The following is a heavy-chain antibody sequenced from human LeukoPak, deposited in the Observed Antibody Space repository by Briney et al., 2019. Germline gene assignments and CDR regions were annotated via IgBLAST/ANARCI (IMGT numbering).Heavy chain of an antibody. J-gene: IGHJ4*02. Sequence: PGGSLRLSCAASGFTFSSYAMHWVRQAPGKGLEYVSGISTNGDITYYTNSVKGRFTISRDNSKNMVYLQLGSLRAEDTAVYYCARDDGYDNSGYNFFDHWGQGTLVTVSS. D-gene: IGHD3-22*01. CDR1: GFTFSSYA. V-gene: IGHV3-64*01. CDR2: ISTNGDIT. CDR3: ARDDGYDNSGYNFFDH.